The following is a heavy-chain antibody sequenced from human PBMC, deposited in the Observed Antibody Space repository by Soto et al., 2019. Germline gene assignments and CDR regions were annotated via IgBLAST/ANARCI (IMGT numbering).Heavy chain of an antibody. Sequence: PGESLKISCKGPGHLFNNHWIGWVRQTPGKGLEWMGLIFTRDSETKTSPSFQGHVSFSVDNSINIVYLQWTSLKTTDTGIYFCARGYFDSGHGYDLWGQGTLVT. CDR3: ARGYFDSGHGYDL. V-gene: IGHV5-51*01. CDR2: IFTRDSET. CDR1: GHLFNNHW. D-gene: IGHD3-10*01. J-gene: IGHJ5*02.